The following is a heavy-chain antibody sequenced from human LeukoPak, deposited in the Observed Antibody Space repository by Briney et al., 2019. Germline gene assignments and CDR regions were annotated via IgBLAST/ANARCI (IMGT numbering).Heavy chain of an antibody. V-gene: IGHV1-8*01. CDR3: ARGRVMVRGMNYYYYYMDV. Sequence: ASVKVSCKASGYTFTSYDINWVRQATGQGLEWMGWMNPHSGNTGYAQKFQGRVTMTRNTSMSTAYMELSSLRSEDTAVYYCARGRVMVRGMNYYYYYMDVWGKGTTVTISS. CDR1: GYTFTSYD. D-gene: IGHD3-10*01. CDR2: MNPHSGNT. J-gene: IGHJ6*03.